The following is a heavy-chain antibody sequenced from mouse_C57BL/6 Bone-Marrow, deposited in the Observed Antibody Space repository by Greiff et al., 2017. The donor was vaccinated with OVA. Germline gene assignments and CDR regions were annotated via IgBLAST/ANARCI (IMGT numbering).Heavy chain of an antibody. D-gene: IGHD1-1*01. Sequence: DVKLQESGGDLVKPGGSLKLSCAASGFTFSSYGMSWVRQTPDKRLEWVATISSGGSYTYYPDRVKGRFTISRDNDKNTLYVQRSSLKSEDTAMYYCARHGDYGSFFDYWGQGTTLTVSS. CDR3: ARHGDYGSFFDY. CDR2: ISSGGSYT. J-gene: IGHJ2*01. CDR1: GFTFSSYG. V-gene: IGHV5-6*02.